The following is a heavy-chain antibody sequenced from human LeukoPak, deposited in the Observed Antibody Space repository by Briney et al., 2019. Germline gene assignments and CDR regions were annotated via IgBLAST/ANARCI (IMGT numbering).Heavy chain of an antibody. J-gene: IGHJ4*02. Sequence: VASVKVSCKASGGTFSSYAISWVRQAPGQGLEWMGRIIPILGIANYAQKFQGRVTITADKSTSTAYMELSSLRSEDTAVYYCARWPSVGATTWVDYWGQGTLVTVSS. D-gene: IGHD1-26*01. CDR1: GGTFSSYA. V-gene: IGHV1-69*04. CDR3: ARWPSVGATTWVDY. CDR2: IIPILGIA.